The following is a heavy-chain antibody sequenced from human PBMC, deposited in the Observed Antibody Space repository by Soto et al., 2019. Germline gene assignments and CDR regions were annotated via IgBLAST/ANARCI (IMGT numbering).Heavy chain of an antibody. D-gene: IGHD3-3*01. CDR2: IYWDDDK. CDR3: AHRRGYDFCGGYSGGLDY. J-gene: IGHJ4*02. CDR1: GFSLSTSGVG. Sequence: QITLKESGPTLVKPTQTLTLTCTFSGFSLSTSGVGVGWIRQPPGKALEWLALIYWDDDKRYSPSLKSRLTITKDTSKNQVVLTMTNMDPVDTATYYCAHRRGYDFCGGYSGGLDYWGQGTLVTVSS. V-gene: IGHV2-5*02.